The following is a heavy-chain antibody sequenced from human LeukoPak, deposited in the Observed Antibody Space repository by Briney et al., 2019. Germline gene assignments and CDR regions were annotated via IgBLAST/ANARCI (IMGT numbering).Heavy chain of an antibody. CDR3: ARAPQYVFYFDY. V-gene: IGHV3-13*01. Sequence: GGSLRLSCAASGFTFSTYDMHWVRQATGEGLEWVSGIDTAGDTYYPGSVKGRFTISRENAKNSLYLQMNSLRAGDTAVYYCARAPQYVFYFDYWGQGTLVTVSS. D-gene: IGHD2-2*01. CDR1: GFTFSTYD. J-gene: IGHJ4*02. CDR2: IDTAGDT.